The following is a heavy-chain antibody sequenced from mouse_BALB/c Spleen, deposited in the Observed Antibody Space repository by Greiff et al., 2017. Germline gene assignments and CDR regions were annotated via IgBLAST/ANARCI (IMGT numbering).Heavy chain of an antibody. D-gene: IGHD1-1*01. CDR1: GYAFTNYL. Sequence: QVQLQQSGAELVRPGTSVKVSCKASGYAFTNYLIEWVKQRPGQGLEWIGVINPGSGGTNYNEKFKGKATLTADKSSSTAYMQLSSLTSDDSAVYFCARVTTVDYAMDYWGQGTSVTVSS. CDR3: ARVTTVDYAMDY. CDR2: INPGSGGT. J-gene: IGHJ4*01. V-gene: IGHV1-54*01.